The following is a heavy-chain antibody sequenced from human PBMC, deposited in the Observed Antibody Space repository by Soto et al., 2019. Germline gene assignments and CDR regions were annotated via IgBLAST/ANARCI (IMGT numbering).Heavy chain of an antibody. CDR2: ISGSGGST. Sequence: GGSLRLSCAASGFTFSSYAMSWVRQAPGKGLEWVSAISGSGGSTYYADSVKGRFTISRDNSKNTLYLQMNSLRAEDTAVYYCAKDRGHLGELSVDYYYYMYVWSKGNTVTVSS. CDR3: AKDRGHLGELSVDYYYYMYV. J-gene: IGHJ6*03. CDR1: GFTFSSYA. D-gene: IGHD3-16*02. V-gene: IGHV3-23*01.